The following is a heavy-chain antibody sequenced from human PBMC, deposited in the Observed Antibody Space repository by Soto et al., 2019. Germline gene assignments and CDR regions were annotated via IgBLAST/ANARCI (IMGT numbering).Heavy chain of an antibody. CDR1: GGTFSSYA. CDR3: ARVRPPLTDSSGYRD. Sequence: SVKVSCKASGGTFSSYAISWVRQAPGQGLGWMGGIIPIFGTANYAQKFQGRVTITADESTSTAYMELSSLRSEDTAVYYCARVRPPLTDSSGYRDWGQGTLVTVAS. V-gene: IGHV1-69*13. CDR2: IIPIFGTA. D-gene: IGHD3-22*01. J-gene: IGHJ4*02.